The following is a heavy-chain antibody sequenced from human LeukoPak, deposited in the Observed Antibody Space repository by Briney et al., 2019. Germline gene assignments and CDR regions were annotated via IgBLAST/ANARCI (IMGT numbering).Heavy chain of an antibody. CDR2: IYRSGST. V-gene: IGHV4-38-2*02. J-gene: IGHJ6*03. Sequence: SETLSLTCSVSGFSISSGYDWGWFRQPPGKGLEWIGRIYRSGSTHYNPSLKSRITISVDTSKNPFSLKLTSVTAADTAVYYCARVGGDTTYSYFYMDVWGKGTTVTVSS. CDR3: ARVGGDTTYSYFYMDV. CDR1: GFSISSGYD. D-gene: IGHD2-21*02.